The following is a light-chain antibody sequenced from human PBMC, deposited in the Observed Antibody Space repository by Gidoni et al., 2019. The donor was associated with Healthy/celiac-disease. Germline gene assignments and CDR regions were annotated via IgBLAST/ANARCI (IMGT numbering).Light chain of an antibody. J-gene: IGKJ3*01. V-gene: IGKV1D-12*01. CDR2: AAS. CDR1: QGISNW. Sequence: IQMTQSPSSVSASVGERVTITLRASQGISNWLAWYQQKPGKAPKLLFYAASILQSGVPLRFSGSGSGTDFTLTISSLQPEDFATYYCQQANSFPFTFGPGTKVDIK. CDR3: QQANSFPFT.